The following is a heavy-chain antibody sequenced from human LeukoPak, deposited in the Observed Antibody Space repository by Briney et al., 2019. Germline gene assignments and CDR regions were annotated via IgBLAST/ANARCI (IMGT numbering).Heavy chain of an antibody. D-gene: IGHD3-16*01. CDR1: GFTFNTYS. CDR3: ARDFQLRPFSFDF. CDR2: IRSSSTI. Sequence: PGGSLRLSCAVSGFTFNTYSMNWVRQAPGKGLEWVSYIRSSSTIYYADSVKGRFTISRDNAKNSLYLQMNSLRDEDTAVYYCARDFQLRPFSFDFWGQGTLVTVSS. J-gene: IGHJ4*02. V-gene: IGHV3-48*02.